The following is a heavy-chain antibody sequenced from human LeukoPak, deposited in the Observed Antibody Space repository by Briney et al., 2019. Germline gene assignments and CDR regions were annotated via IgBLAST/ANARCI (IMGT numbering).Heavy chain of an antibody. Sequence: GGSLRLSCVASGFTFSNYGMHWVRQSPGKGLDWVAFIGSDGTKKYSADSVKGRFTISRDNSRNTAYLQMNSLKTEDTAVYYCTRSYDSSGYYANYIDYWGQGTLVTVSS. CDR3: TRSYDSSGYYANYIDY. V-gene: IGHV3-30*02. J-gene: IGHJ4*02. D-gene: IGHD3-22*01. CDR2: IGSDGTKK. CDR1: GFTFSNYG.